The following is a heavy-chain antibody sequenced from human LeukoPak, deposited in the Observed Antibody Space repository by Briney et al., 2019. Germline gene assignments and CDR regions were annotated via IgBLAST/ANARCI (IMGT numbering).Heavy chain of an antibody. CDR2: INPNSGDT. Sequence: ASAKVSCKASGYTFTGNYLYWVRQAPGQGLEWMGWINPNSGDTEHAQKFQGRLTMTRDRSSNTAYMELTELKSDDTAVYFCAREGKNGGNSNWYFDLWGRGTQVTVSS. CDR3: AREGKNGGNSNWYFDL. CDR1: GYTFTGNY. D-gene: IGHD4-23*01. V-gene: IGHV1-2*02. J-gene: IGHJ2*01.